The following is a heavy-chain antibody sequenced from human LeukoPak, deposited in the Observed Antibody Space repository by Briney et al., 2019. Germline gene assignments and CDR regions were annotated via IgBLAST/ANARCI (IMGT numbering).Heavy chain of an antibody. D-gene: IGHD3-3*01. J-gene: IGHJ6*03. V-gene: IGHV4-34*01. CDR1: GGSFSDYF. CDR2: INHSGST. Sequence: PSETLSLTCAVSGGSFSDYFWSWIRQPPGKGLEWIGEINHSGSTSYNPSLKSRVTISVDTSKNQFSLKLSSVTAADTAVYYCARAPTIFGVVSSFYYYYYYMDVWGKGTTVTVSS. CDR3: ARAPTIFGVVSSFYYYYYYMDV.